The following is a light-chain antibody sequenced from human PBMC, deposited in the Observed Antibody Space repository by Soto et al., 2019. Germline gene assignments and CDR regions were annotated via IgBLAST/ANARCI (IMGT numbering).Light chain of an antibody. CDR3: SSYRAMNTLVV. V-gene: IGLV2-14*03. CDR1: TGDIGSY. CDR2: DVT. J-gene: IGLJ2*01. Sequence: SVLTQPASVSASPGQSITISCTGTTGDIGSYVSWYQQYPGEAPKLVIYDVTIRPSGVSNRFSGSKSGNTASLIISGLQAEDEAFYYCSSYRAMNTLVVFGGGTKLTVL.